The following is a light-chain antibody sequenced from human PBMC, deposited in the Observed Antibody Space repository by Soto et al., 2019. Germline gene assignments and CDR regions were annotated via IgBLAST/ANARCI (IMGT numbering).Light chain of an antibody. CDR3: SSYAGSDTVV. CDR2: EVS. V-gene: IGLV2-8*01. CDR1: SSDVGGYNS. J-gene: IGLJ2*01. Sequence: QSVLTQPPSASGSPGQSVTISCTGTSSDVGGYNSVSWYQQHPGKTPKLMIYEVSKRPSGVPDRFSGSKSGNMASLTVSGLQAEDEADYYCSSYAGSDTVVFGGGTKLTVL.